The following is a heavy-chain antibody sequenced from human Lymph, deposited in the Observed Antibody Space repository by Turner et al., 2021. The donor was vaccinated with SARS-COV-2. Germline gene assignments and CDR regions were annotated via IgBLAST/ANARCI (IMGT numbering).Heavy chain of an antibody. V-gene: IGHV3-21*01. J-gene: IGHJ4*02. CDR3: ARDPLVEMPTVFVTLDY. CDR2: ISRSSTNI. Sequence: EVQLVESGGGLVKPGGSLRLSCAASGFTFSTYSMNWVRQAPGKGLEGVSSISRSSTNIYYADSVKGRFTISRDNAKNSLYLQMNSLRAEDTAVYYCARDPLVEMPTVFVTLDYWGQGTLVTVSS. CDR1: GFTFSTYS. D-gene: IGHD4-4*01.